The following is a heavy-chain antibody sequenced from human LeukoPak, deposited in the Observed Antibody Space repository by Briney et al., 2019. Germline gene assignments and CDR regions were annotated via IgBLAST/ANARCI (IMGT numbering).Heavy chain of an antibody. V-gene: IGHV4-34*01. Sequence: SGTLSLTCAVYGGAFRGDDWSGIRQPPGKGLGWSGEINLRGSTNYNPSLKSRGAISLATAKNQFSLKLSSVTAADTAVYYCASRPRLRYFDWFTPRSGYFQHWGQGTLITVSS. CDR3: ASRPRLRYFDWFTPRSGYFQH. J-gene: IGHJ1*01. CDR2: INLRGST. D-gene: IGHD3-9*01. CDR1: GGAFRGDD.